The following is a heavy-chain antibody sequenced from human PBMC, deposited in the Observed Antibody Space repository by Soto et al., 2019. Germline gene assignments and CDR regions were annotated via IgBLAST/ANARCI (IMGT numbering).Heavy chain of an antibody. CDR1: GGTFSSYA. CDR2: IIPIFGTA. D-gene: IGHD2-15*01. J-gene: IGHJ4*02. V-gene: IGHV1-69*13. Sequence: SVKVSCKASGGTFSSYAISWVRQAPGQGXEWMGGIIPIFGTANYAQKFQGRVTITADESTSTAYMELSSLRSEDTAVYYCAARYCSGGSCYFVGLFDYWGLGTLVTVSS. CDR3: AARYCSGGSCYFVGLFDY.